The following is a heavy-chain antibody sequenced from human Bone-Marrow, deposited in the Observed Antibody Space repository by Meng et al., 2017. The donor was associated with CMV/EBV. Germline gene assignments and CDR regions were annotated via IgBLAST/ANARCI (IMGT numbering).Heavy chain of an antibody. CDR2: ISSSSSTI. CDR1: GFTFSSYS. J-gene: IGHJ3*02. V-gene: IGHV3-48*04. CDR3: ARDRGYCSSTSCFGAFDI. D-gene: IGHD2-2*01. Sequence: GESLKISCAASGFTFSSYSMNWVRQAPGKGLEWVSYISSSSSTIYYADSVKGRFTISRDNAKNSLYLQMNSLRAEDTAVYYCARDRGYCSSTSCFGAFDIWGQGTTVTVSS.